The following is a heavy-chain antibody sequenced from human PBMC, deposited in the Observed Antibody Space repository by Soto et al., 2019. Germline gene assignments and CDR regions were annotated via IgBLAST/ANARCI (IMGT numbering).Heavy chain of an antibody. Sequence: PGGSLRLSCAASGFTFSSYAMSWVRQAPGKGLEWVSAISGSGGSTYYADSVKGRFTISRDNSKNTLYLQMNSLRAEDTAVYYCAKDLTTVTTGFPQRLVLYYWGQGTLVTVSS. V-gene: IGHV3-23*01. D-gene: IGHD4-4*01. CDR1: GFTFSSYA. CDR2: ISGSGGST. CDR3: AKDLTTVTTGFPQRLVLYY. J-gene: IGHJ4*02.